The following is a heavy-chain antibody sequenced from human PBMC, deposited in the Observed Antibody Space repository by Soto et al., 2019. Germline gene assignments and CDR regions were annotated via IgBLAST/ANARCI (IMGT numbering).Heavy chain of an antibody. Sequence: GESLKVSCQCSGYTFSNFWIGWVRQLPGQGLEWMGIIYPGDHETRYSPSFLGKVTISAETSINTAYLQWSSLEASDSAFYFCARSPRSSPYFDFWGQGALVTVSS. CDR1: GYTFSNFW. CDR3: ARSPRSSPYFDF. CDR2: IYPGDHET. D-gene: IGHD6-13*01. J-gene: IGHJ4*02. V-gene: IGHV5-51*01.